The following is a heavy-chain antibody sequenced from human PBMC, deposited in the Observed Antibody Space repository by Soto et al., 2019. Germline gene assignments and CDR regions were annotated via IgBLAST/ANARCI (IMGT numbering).Heavy chain of an antibody. Sequence: GESLKVSCQCSGYTFSNFWIGWVRQLPGQGLEWMGIIYPGDHETRYSPSFLGKVTISAETSINTAYLQWSSLEASDSAFYFCARSPRSSPYFDFWGQGALVTVSS. CDR1: GYTFSNFW. CDR3: ARSPRSSPYFDF. CDR2: IYPGDHET. D-gene: IGHD6-13*01. J-gene: IGHJ4*02. V-gene: IGHV5-51*01.